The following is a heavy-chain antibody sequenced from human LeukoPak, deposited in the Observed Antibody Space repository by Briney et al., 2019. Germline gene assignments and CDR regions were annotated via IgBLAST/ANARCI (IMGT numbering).Heavy chain of an antibody. CDR3: ARVPSWYYYDSSGYYDHFDY. CDR2: FDPEDGET. D-gene: IGHD3-22*01. CDR1: GYTLTELS. Sequence: ASVKVSCKVSGYTLTELSMHWVRQAPGKGLEWMGGFDPEDGETIYAQKFQGRVTMTEDTSTDTAYMELSSLRSEDTAVYYCARVPSWYYYDSSGYYDHFDYWGQGTLVTVSS. J-gene: IGHJ4*02. V-gene: IGHV1-24*01.